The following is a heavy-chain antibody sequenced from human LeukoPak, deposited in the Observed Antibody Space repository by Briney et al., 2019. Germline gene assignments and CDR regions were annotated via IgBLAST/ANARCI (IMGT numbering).Heavy chain of an antibody. V-gene: IGHV3-30*02. J-gene: IGHJ4*02. CDR1: GFTFSSSG. CDR2: IRYDGSTK. CDR3: VNDRGGTYYFDF. Sequence: GGSLILSCAASGFTFSSSGMHWVRQAPGKGLEWVTFIRYDGSTKSYADSVKGRFTISRDNSKNTLYLQMNSLRAEDTAVYYCVNDRGGTYYFDFWGQGTPVTVSS. D-gene: IGHD1-26*01.